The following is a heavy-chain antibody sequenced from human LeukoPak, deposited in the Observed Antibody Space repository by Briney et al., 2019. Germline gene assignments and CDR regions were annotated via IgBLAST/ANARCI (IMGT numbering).Heavy chain of an antibody. CDR3: ARNMGDWGRAFDF. CDR1: GFTFINYA. D-gene: IGHD7-27*01. V-gene: IGHV3-53*01. CDR2: IYSGGST. J-gene: IGHJ3*01. Sequence: HPGGSLRLSCAASGFTFINYAMNWVRQAPGQGLEWVSIIYSGGSTIYGDSVKGRFTISRDNSKNTLFLHMNSLRAEDTAVYYCARNMGDWGRAFDFWGQGTMVTVSS.